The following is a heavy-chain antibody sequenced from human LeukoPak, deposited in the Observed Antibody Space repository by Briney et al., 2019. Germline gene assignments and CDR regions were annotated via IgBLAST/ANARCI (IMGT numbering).Heavy chain of an antibody. CDR1: GGTFSSYA. Sequence: SVKVSCKASGGTFSSYAISWVRQAPGQGLEWMGRIIPILGIANYAQKFQGRVTITADKSTSTAYMELSSLRSEDTAVYHCARTFLGYCSSTSCLNTQYYYYYGMDVWGQGTTVTVSS. J-gene: IGHJ6*02. CDR3: ARTFLGYCSSTSCLNTQYYYYYGMDV. D-gene: IGHD2-2*01. V-gene: IGHV1-69*04. CDR2: IIPILGIA.